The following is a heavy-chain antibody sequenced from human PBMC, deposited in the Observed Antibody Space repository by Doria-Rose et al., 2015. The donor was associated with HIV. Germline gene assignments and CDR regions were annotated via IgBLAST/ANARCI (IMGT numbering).Heavy chain of an antibody. J-gene: IGHJ4*02. CDR3: ARIKSSRWYHKYYFDF. CDR2: IFSDDER. D-gene: IGHD6-13*01. Sequence: SGSVLVKPTETLTLTCTVSGVSLSSPGMGVSWIRQPPGKALEWLANIFSDDERSYKTSLKSRLTSSRDTSKSQVVLTMTDMDPVDTATYYCARIKSSRWYHKYYFDFWGQGTLVIVSA. V-gene: IGHV2-26*01. CDR1: GVSLSSPGMG.